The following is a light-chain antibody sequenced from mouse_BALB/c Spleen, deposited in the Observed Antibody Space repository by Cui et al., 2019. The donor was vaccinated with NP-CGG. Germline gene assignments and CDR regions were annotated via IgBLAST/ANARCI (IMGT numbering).Light chain of an antibody. CDR2: GTN. J-gene: IGLJ1*01. Sequence: QAVLTQDSSLTTSPDETVTLTCRSSTGAVTTSNYANWVQEKPDHLFTGLIGGTNNRAPGVPARFSGSLIGDKAALTITGAQTEDEAIYFCALWYSNHWVFGGGTKLTVL. V-gene: IGLV1*01. CDR3: ALWYSNHWV. CDR1: TGAVTTSNY.